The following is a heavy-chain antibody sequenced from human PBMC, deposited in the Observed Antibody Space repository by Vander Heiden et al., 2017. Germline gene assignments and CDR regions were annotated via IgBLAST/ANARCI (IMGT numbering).Heavy chain of an antibody. CDR1: GFSFSTYD. CDR2: VDTAGDT. J-gene: IGHJ5*02. D-gene: IGHD7-27*01. V-gene: IGHV3-13*01. Sequence: EVQLVESAGGLVQPGGSLRLPCAASGFSFSTYDMHWVRQVTGKGLEWGSAVDTAGDTCYPASVKGRFTISREDATNSLYLQMNSLRAGDAAVYYCARVRWGSYESWGQGTLVTVSS. CDR3: ARVRWGSYES.